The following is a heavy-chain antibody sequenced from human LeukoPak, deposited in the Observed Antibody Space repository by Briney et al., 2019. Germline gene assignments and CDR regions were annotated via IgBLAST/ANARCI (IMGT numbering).Heavy chain of an antibody. Sequence: GGSLRLSCAASGFTVSSNYMSWVRQAPGKGLEWVSVIYSGGSTYYADSVKGRFTISRDNAKNSLYLQMNSLRAEDTAVYYCARGWSSGWYGIYYYYYMDVWGKGTTVTVSS. V-gene: IGHV3-53*01. CDR2: IYSGGST. J-gene: IGHJ6*03. CDR1: GFTVSSNY. CDR3: ARGWSSGWYGIYYYYYMDV. D-gene: IGHD6-19*01.